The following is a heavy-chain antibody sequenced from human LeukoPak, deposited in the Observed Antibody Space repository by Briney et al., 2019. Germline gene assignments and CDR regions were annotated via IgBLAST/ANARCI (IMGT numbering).Heavy chain of an antibody. J-gene: IGHJ3*02. V-gene: IGHV1-18*01. Sequence: GASVKVSCKASGYTFTSYGISWVRQAPGQGLEWMGWISAYNGNTNHAQKFQGRVTITADESTSTAYMELSSLRSEDTAVYYCAENRGYSYGSPAFDIWGQGTMVTVSS. CDR1: GYTFTSYG. CDR3: AENRGYSYGSPAFDI. CDR2: ISAYNGNT. D-gene: IGHD5-18*01.